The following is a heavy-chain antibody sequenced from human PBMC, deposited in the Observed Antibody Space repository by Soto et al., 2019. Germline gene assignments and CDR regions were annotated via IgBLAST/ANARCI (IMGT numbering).Heavy chain of an antibody. CDR2: IKNDGSNK. J-gene: IGHJ4*02. CDR3: ARDQYYERLVDS. CDR1: GFTFSSYC. Sequence: GGSLRLSCAASGFTFSSYCMHWVRQAPGKGLVWVAVIKNDGSNKYYADSVKGRFTISRDNPKNTVYLQMNSLRAEDTAVYYCARDQYYERLVDSWGQGTLVTVSS. V-gene: IGHV3-33*08. D-gene: IGHD3-22*01.